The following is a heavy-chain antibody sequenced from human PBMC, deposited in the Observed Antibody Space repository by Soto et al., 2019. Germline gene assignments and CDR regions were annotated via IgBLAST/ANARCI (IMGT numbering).Heavy chain of an antibody. CDR2: IDGNGISK. Sequence: GGSLRLSCVGSGFTFGSHSMTWVRQAPGKGLEWVSAIDGNGISKYYADSVKGRFTISRDNSKNTLYLRMNSLGPEDTAVYFCAKDYEFFVNWGQGTLVTVSS. J-gene: IGHJ4*02. V-gene: IGHV3-23*01. CDR1: GFTFGSHS. CDR3: AKDYEFFVN. D-gene: IGHD3-22*01.